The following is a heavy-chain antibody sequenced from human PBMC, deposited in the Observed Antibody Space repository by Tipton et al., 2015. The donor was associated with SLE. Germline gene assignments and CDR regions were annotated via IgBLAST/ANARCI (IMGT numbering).Heavy chain of an antibody. CDR2: IYYSGGI. D-gene: IGHD2-21*01. CDR3: ARRDGLNGFDI. CDR1: GDSIAGFGYY. Sequence: TLSLTCAVSGDSIAGFGYYWGWIRQLPGNGLEWIGNIYYSGGIYYNPSLMSRITISVDTSKNRYSLKLSSVTAADTAVYFCARRDGLNGFDIWGRGTMVTVSS. J-gene: IGHJ3*02. V-gene: IGHV4-39*07.